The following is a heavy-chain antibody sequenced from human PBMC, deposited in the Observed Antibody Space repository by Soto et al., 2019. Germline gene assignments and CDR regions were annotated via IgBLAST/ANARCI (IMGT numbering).Heavy chain of an antibody. V-gene: IGHV4-39*02. CDR2: IYYIGST. CDR3: ASFNIKIVPAAIFAFDI. Sequence: QLQLQESGPGLGKPSETLSLTCSVSGGSISSSNYYWAWIRQPPGKGLEWIGYIYYIGSTYYNPSLKSRVTISVDTFTIYFALNMNSVTAADTAVYNCASFNIKIVPAAIFAFDIWCHGTMVTVAS. CDR1: GGSISSSNYY. D-gene: IGHD2-2*01. J-gene: IGHJ3*02.